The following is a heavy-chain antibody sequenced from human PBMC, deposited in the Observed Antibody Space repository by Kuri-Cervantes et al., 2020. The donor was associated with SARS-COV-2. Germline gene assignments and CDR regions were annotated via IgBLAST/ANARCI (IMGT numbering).Heavy chain of an antibody. V-gene: IGHV3-15*01. CDR2: IKSKTDGGTT. J-gene: IGHJ4*02. D-gene: IGHD3-22*01. Sequence: GESLKISCAASGFTLSNAWMSWVRQAPGKGLEWVGRIKSKTDGGTTDYAAPVKGRFTISRDDSKNTLYLQMNSLKTEDTAVYYCTTDATPYYYDSSGPPVGFDYWGQGTLVTVSS. CDR3: TTDATPYYYDSSGPPVGFDY. CDR1: GFTLSNAW.